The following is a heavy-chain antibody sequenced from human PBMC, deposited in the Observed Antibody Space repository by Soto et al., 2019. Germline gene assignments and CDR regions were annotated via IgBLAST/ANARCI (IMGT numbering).Heavy chain of an antibody. D-gene: IGHD5-18*01. CDR3: ARDYYDTAITYYYYYYGMDV. J-gene: IGHJ6*02. CDR2: MNPYNGNT. Sequence: ASVKVSCKASGYTFTSYDINWVRQATGQGLEWMGWMNPYNGNTNYAQKLQGRVTMTTDTSTSTAYTELRSLRSDDTAVYYCARDYYDTAITYYYYYYGMDVWGQGTTVTVSS. CDR1: GYTFTSYD. V-gene: IGHV1-18*01.